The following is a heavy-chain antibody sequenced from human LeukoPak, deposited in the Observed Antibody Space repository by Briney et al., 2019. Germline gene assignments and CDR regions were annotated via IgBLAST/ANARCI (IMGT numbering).Heavy chain of an antibody. CDR2: IKPDGSEK. Sequence: GGSLRLSCAASGFIFSHNWMSWVRQVPGKGLEWVANIKPDGSEKYHVDSVKGRFTISRDNAKNSLYLQMNSLRAEDTAVYYCARTHYYDSSGHLSGYWGQGTLVTVSS. D-gene: IGHD3-22*01. J-gene: IGHJ4*02. CDR3: ARTHYYDSSGHLSGY. CDR1: GFIFSHNW. V-gene: IGHV3-7*04.